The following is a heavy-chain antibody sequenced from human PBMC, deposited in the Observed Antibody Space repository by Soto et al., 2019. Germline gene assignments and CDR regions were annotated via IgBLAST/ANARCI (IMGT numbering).Heavy chain of an antibody. CDR3: AKAYFVWSSEQPYYFDS. Sequence: EVQLLDSGGGLVQPGGSLRLSCAVSGFTFSNYAMTWVRQGPGKGLGWVSGISGSGGSAYYADSVKGRFTISRDNSKSTLYLQMNSLRAEDTAVYYCAKAYFVWSSEQPYYFDSWGQGTLVTVSS. CDR2: ISGSGGSA. CDR1: GFTFSNYA. V-gene: IGHV3-23*01. D-gene: IGHD3-16*01. J-gene: IGHJ4*02.